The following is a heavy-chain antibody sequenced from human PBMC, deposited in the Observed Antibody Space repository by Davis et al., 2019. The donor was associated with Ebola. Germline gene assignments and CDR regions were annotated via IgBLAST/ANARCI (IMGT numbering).Heavy chain of an antibody. J-gene: IGHJ6*02. V-gene: IGHV3-21*01. D-gene: IGHD3-10*01. CDR2: ISSSSSYI. CDR1: GSTFSSYS. Sequence: GESLKISCAASGSTFSSYSMNWVRQAPGKGLEWVSSISSSSSYIYYADSVKGRFTISRDNAKNSLYLQMNSLRDEGTAVYYCARDGGITMVQGVIESYYYYGMDVWGQGTTVTVSS. CDR3: ARDGGITMVQGVIESYYYYGMDV.